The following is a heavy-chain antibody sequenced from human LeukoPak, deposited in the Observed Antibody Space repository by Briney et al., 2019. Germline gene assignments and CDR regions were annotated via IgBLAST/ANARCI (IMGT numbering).Heavy chain of an antibody. J-gene: IGHJ4*02. CDR3: AKAALNYYDSSAFDY. D-gene: IGHD3-22*01. CDR1: GFTFSSYA. CDR2: ISGSGGST. V-gene: IGHV3-23*01. Sequence: GGSLRLSCAASGFTFSSYAMSWVRQAPGKGLEWVSAISGSGGSTYYADSVKGRFTISRDNSKNTLCLQMNSLRAEDTAVYYCAKAALNYYDSSAFDYWGQGTLVTVSS.